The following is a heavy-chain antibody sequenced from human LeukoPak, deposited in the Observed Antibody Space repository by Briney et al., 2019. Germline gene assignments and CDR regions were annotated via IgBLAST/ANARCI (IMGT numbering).Heavy chain of an antibody. CDR1: GFTFSSYS. Sequence: GGSLRLSCAASGFTFSSYSMNWVRQAPGKGLEWVSSISSSSSYIYYADSVKGRFTISRDNAKNSLYLQMNSLRAEDTAVYYCARDVYGDRPYYYYGMDVWGQGTTVTVSS. V-gene: IGHV3-21*01. CDR2: ISSSSSYI. CDR3: ARDVYGDRPYYYYGMDV. D-gene: IGHD4-17*01. J-gene: IGHJ6*02.